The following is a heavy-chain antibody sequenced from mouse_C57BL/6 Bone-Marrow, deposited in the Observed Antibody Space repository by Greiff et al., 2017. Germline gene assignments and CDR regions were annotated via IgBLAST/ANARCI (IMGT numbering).Heavy chain of an antibody. D-gene: IGHD6-1*01. CDR3: AEGPLYAMDY. J-gene: IGHJ4*01. CDR2: IDPSDSYT. Sequence: QVQLQQPGAELVKPGASVKLSCKASGYTFTSYWMQWVKQRPGQGLEWIGEIDPSDSYTNYNQKFKGKATLTVDTSSSTAYMQLSSLTSEDSAVYDCAEGPLYAMDYWGQGTAVTVSS. V-gene: IGHV1-50*01. CDR1: GYTFTSYW.